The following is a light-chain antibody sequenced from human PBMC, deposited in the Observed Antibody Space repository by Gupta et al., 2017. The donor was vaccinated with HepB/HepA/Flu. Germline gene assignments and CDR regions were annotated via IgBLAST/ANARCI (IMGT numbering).Light chain of an antibody. CDR2: GNS. V-gene: IGLV1-40*01. Sequence: VLTQPPSVSGAPGQEVTISCTVSSSNIGAGSDVHWYQQLPGTAPNRLIYGNSNRHSGVPDRFSGSKSGTSASLAITGLQAEDEADYYCQSYDSSLSGHVVFGGGTKLTVL. J-gene: IGLJ2*01. CDR3: QSYDSSLSGHVV. CDR1: SSNIGAGSD.